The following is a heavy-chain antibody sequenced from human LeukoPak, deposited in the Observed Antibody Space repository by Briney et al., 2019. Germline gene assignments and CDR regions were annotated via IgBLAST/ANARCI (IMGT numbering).Heavy chain of an antibody. Sequence: GGSLRLSCVASGFTYSNSVMTWVRQAPGKGLEWVSSILGTGDYTYFAISVKGRFTISRDNSKNTLYLQVNSLRAGDTAIYYCARGSKGTYDYWGQGTLVTVSS. V-gene: IGHV3-23*01. CDR3: ARGSKGTYDY. J-gene: IGHJ4*02. CDR2: ILGTGDYT. CDR1: GFTYSNSV.